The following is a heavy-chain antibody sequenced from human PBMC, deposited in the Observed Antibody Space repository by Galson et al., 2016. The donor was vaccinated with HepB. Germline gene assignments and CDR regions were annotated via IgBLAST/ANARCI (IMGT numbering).Heavy chain of an antibody. CDR2: ISYDGSNK. CDR3: AKEKPAYCSSPSCYGRGHWVDP. J-gene: IGHJ5*02. Sequence: SLRLSCAASGFTFSSHGMHWVRQAPGKGLEWVAVISYDGSNKYYADSVKGRFTISRDNSKSTVYLQMNSLRAEDTAVYYCAKEKPAYCSSPSCYGRGHWVDPWGQGTLVTVSS. D-gene: IGHD2-2*01. CDR1: GFTFSSHG. V-gene: IGHV3-30*18.